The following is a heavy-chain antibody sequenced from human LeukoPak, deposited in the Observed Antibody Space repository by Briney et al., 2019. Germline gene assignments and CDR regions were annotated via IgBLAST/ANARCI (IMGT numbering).Heavy chain of an antibody. V-gene: IGHV1-24*01. Sequence: ASVKVSCKASGYTFTSYYMHWVRQAPGKGLEWMGGFDPEDGETIYAQKFQGRVTMTEDTSTDTAYMELSSLRSEDTAVYYCATVRRGYSYGIYYYYGMDVWGQGTTVTVSS. CDR1: GYTFTSYY. J-gene: IGHJ6*02. CDR2: FDPEDGET. CDR3: ATVRRGYSYGIYYYYGMDV. D-gene: IGHD5-18*01.